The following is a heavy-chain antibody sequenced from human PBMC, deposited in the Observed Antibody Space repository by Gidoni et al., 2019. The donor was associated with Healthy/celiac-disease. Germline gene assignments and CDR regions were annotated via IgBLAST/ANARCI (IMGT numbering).Heavy chain of an antibody. V-gene: IGHV3-49*04. D-gene: IGHD3-10*01. CDR3: TRGEILWFGDFENFFDY. CDR1: GFTFGDYA. J-gene: IGHJ4*02. Sequence: EVQLVESGGGLVQPGRSLRLSCTASGFTFGDYAMRWVRQAPGKGLEWVGFIRSKAYGGTTEYAASVKGRFTISRDDSKSIAYLQMNSLKTEDTAVYYCTRGEILWFGDFENFFDYWGQGTLVTVSS. CDR2: IRSKAYGGTT.